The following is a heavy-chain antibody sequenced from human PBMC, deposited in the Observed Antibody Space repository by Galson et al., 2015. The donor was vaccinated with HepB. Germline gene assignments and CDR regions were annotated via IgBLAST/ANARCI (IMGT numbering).Heavy chain of an antibody. CDR1: SFA. V-gene: IGHV1-69*06. CDR2: IIPIFDTP. Sequence: SFAISWVRQAPGQGLEWMGGIIPIFDTPIYAQRFQDRVTITADKSTSTAYMELSSLTSDDTALYYCARDRTHYYDTSGYSGAFEIWGQGTMVTVSS. CDR3: ARDRTHYYDTSGYSGAFEI. D-gene: IGHD3-22*01. J-gene: IGHJ3*02.